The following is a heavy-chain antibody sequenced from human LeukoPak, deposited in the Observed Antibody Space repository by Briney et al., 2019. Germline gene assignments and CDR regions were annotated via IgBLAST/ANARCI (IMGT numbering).Heavy chain of an antibody. J-gene: IGHJ4*02. D-gene: IGHD6-19*01. Sequence: GSLRLSCTASGFTFGDYAMNWVRQAPGKGLEWVSSITSSSSYIYYADSVKGRFTISRDNAKNSLYLQMNSLRAEDTAIFYCAKGNSQWLVTFLDYWGQGTLVTVSS. CDR1: GFTFGDYA. CDR2: ITSSSSYI. V-gene: IGHV3-21*04. CDR3: AKGNSQWLVTFLDY.